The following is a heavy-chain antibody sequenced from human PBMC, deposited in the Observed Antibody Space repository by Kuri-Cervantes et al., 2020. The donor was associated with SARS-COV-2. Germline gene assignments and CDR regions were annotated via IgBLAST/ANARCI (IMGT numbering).Heavy chain of an antibody. J-gene: IGHJ4*02. CDR2: ISGSGGST. V-gene: IGHV3-23*01. Sequence: GGSLRLSCAASGFTFSSYAMSWVRQAPGKGLEWVSAISGSGGSTYYADSVKGRFTISRDNSKDTLYLQMNSLRAEDTAVYYCAKKFESSGIAAAGTEMYFDYWGQGTLVPS. D-gene: IGHD6-13*01. CDR3: AKKFESSGIAAAGTEMYFDY. CDR1: GFTFSSYA.